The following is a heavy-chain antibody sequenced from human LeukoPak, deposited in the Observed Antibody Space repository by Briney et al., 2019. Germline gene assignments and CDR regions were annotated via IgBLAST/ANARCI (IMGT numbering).Heavy chain of an antibody. J-gene: IGHJ6*04. V-gene: IGHV3-9*01. CDR2: ISWNSGSI. Sequence: PGGSLRLSCAASGFTFDDYAMHWVRQAPGKGLEWVSGISWNSGSIGYADSVKGRFTISRDNAKNSLYLQMNSLRAEDTALYYCAKDVRSGSYYYYGMDVWGKGTTVTVSS. CDR3: AKDVRSGSYYYYGMDV. D-gene: IGHD1-26*01. CDR1: GFTFDDYA.